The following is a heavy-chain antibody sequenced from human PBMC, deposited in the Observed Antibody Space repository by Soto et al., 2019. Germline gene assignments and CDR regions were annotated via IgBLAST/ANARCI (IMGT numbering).Heavy chain of an antibody. CDR2: IYYSGST. Sequence: PSETLSLTCTVSGGSISSGGYYWSWIRQHPGKGLEWIGYIYYSGSTYYNPSLKSRVTISVDTSKNQFSLKLSSVTAADTAVYYCARLDFWSGSVYNWFDPWGQGTLVTVSS. V-gene: IGHV4-31*03. CDR3: ARLDFWSGSVYNWFDP. D-gene: IGHD3-3*01. CDR1: GGSISSGGYY. J-gene: IGHJ5*02.